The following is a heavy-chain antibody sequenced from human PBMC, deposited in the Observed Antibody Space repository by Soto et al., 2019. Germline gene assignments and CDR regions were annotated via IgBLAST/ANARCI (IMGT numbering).Heavy chain of an antibody. J-gene: IGHJ3*02. Sequence: QVQLQESGPGLVKPSETLSLTCTVSGGSISSYYWSWIRQPPGKGLEWIGYIYYSGSTNYNPSLTRRVTTPVDTSKNQFSLKLSSVTAADTAVYYCARRWGYTFDIWGQGTMVTVSS. CDR3: ARRWGYTFDI. CDR1: GGSISSYY. D-gene: IGHD2-2*02. V-gene: IGHV4-59*08. CDR2: IYYSGST.